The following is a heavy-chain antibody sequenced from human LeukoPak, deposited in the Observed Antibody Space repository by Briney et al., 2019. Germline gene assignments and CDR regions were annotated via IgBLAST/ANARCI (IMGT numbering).Heavy chain of an antibody. Sequence: PGGSLRLSCAVSGFTFSIDAIDSGCQAPGKGLEYVSAISSNGGSTYYADSVKGRFTISRDNSKNTLYLQMSSLRAEDTAVYYCLLEMATTWGQGTLVTVSS. CDR2: ISSNGGST. D-gene: IGHD5-24*01. CDR3: LLEMATT. CDR1: GFTFSIDA. V-gene: IGHV3-64D*09. J-gene: IGHJ4*02.